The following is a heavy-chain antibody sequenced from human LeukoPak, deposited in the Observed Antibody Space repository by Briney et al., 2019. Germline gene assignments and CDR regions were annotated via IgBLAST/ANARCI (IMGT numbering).Heavy chain of an antibody. CDR1: GYTFTSYA. J-gene: IGHJ4*02. Sequence: VASVKVSCKASGYTFTSYAMNWVRQAPGQGLEWMGWINTNTGNPTYAQGFTGRFVFSLDTSVSTAYLQISSLKAEDTAVYYCAREGYCGGDCYFGYWGQGTLVTVSS. D-gene: IGHD2-21*02. CDR2: INTNTGNP. CDR3: AREGYCGGDCYFGY. V-gene: IGHV7-4-1*02.